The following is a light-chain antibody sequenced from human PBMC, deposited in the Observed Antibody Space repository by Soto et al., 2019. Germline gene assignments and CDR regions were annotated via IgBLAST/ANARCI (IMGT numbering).Light chain of an antibody. Sequence: QSALTQPPSVSGAPGQRVTISCTGSSSNIGAGYDVHWYLQLPGTAPKLLVYGDTNRPSGVPDRFSGSKSGTPASLAITGLQAEDEADYYCQSYDSSLSGVIFGGGTKVTVL. CDR1: SSNIGAGYD. V-gene: IGLV1-40*01. J-gene: IGLJ2*01. CDR2: GDT. CDR3: QSYDSSLSGVI.